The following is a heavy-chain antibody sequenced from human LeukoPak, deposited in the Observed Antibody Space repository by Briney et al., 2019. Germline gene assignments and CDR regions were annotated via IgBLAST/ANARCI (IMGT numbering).Heavy chain of an antibody. Sequence: SETLSLTCTVSGGSIISYYWSWVRQSAGKGLEWIGRIYPSGSTEYNTSLKSRVTMSVDMSKKQFSLKLTSVTAADTAVYYCARLKFYDSTGYTPGYYMDVWGKGTTVTV. CDR1: GGSIISYY. V-gene: IGHV4-4*07. J-gene: IGHJ6*03. CDR2: IYPSGST. CDR3: ARLKFYDSTGYTPGYYMDV. D-gene: IGHD3-22*01.